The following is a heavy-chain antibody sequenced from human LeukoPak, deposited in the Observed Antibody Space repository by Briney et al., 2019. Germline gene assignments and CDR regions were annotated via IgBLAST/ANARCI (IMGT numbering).Heavy chain of an antibody. CDR3: ARTGYYYYGMDV. V-gene: IGHV1-24*01. J-gene: IGHJ6*02. Sequence: ASVKVSCKVSGYTLTELSMHWVRQAPGKGLEWMGGFDPEDGETIYAQKFQGRVTMTEDTSTDTAYMELSSLRSEDTAVYYCARTGYYYYGMDVWGQGTTVTVSS. D-gene: IGHD1-1*01. CDR2: FDPEDGET. CDR1: GYTLTELS.